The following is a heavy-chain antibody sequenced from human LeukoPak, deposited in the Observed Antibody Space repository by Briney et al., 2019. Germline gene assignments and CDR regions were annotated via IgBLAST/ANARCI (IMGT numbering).Heavy chain of an antibody. J-gene: IGHJ4*02. D-gene: IGHD3-10*01. V-gene: IGHV3-64*04. CDR1: GFTFSNYA. CDR3: AKDWGFRYASGSYCDY. Sequence: GGSLRLSCSASGFTFSNYAMYWVRQAPGKGLEYVSAISSNGGSTYYADSVKGRLTISRDNSKNTLYLQMNSLRPEDTAVYYCAKDWGFRYASGSYCDYWGQGTQVTVSS. CDR2: ISSNGGST.